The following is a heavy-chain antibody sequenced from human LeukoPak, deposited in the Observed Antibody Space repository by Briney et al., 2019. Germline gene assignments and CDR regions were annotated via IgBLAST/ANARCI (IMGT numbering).Heavy chain of an antibody. CDR1: GGTFSSYA. D-gene: IGHD3-3*01. CDR3: ASVPPPFWYFDY. CDR2: IIPIFGTA. J-gene: IGHJ4*02. V-gene: IGHV1-69*05. Sequence: ASVKVSCKASGGTFSSYAISWVRQAPGQGLEWMGGIIPIFGTANYAQKFQGRVTITTDESTSTAYMELSSLRSEDTAVYYCASVPPPFWYFDYWGQGTLVTVSS.